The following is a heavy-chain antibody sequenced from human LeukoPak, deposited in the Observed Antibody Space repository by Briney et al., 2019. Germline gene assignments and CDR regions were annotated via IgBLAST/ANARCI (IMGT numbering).Heavy chain of an antibody. V-gene: IGHV3-33*01. CDR3: PRRYRCSSTNCWGWYFDH. CDR1: GFTFRSYG. D-gene: IGHD2-2*01. Sequence: VGSLRLSCAASGFTFRSYGMHWVRQAPGKGLEGVAVIWYDGSNTNYTDSVRGRFTISRDNPKDTLYLQMNSLKAQHTPVYYCPRRYRCSSTNCWGWYFDHWGQGPLVTVSS. CDR2: IWYDGSNT. J-gene: IGHJ4*02.